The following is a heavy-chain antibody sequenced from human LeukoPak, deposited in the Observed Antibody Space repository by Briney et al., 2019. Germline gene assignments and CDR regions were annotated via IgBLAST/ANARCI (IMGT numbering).Heavy chain of an antibody. CDR1: GYTFTGYY. Sequence: ASVKVSCKASGYTFTGYYMHWVRQAPGQGLEWMGWINPNSGGTNYAQKFQGRVTMTRDTSISTAYMELSRLRSDYTAVYYCARGSSSSWDPYYYYMDVWGKGTTVTISS. CDR3: ARGSSSSWDPYYYYMDV. J-gene: IGHJ6*03. CDR2: INPNSGGT. V-gene: IGHV1-2*02. D-gene: IGHD6-13*01.